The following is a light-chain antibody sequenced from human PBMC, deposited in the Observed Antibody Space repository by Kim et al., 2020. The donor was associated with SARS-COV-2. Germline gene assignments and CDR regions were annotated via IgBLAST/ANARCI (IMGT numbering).Light chain of an antibody. CDR1: PSVSNY. J-gene: IGKJ4*01. CDR3: QKRSNWPLT. CDR2: DAS. Sequence: SLFPGERAPSSCRASPSVSNYLAWFQQKPGQDPRLLIYDASNRATGIQARFSGSGSGTDFALTISSLEPEDFAVYYCQKRSNWPLTFGGGTKLEI. V-gene: IGKV3-11*01.